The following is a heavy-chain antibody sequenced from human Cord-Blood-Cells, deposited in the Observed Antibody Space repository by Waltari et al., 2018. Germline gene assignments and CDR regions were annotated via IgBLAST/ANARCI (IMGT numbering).Heavy chain of an antibody. V-gene: IGHV5-51*01. D-gene: IGHD7-27*01. CDR2: IYPGDSDT. J-gene: IGHJ3*02. Sequence: LPLWHSLAEVKKPGESLKVSCTGSGYSFTIYWIGWWRQLPGKGLEWMGIIYPGDSDTRYSPSFQGQVTISADKSISTAYLQWSSLKASDTAMYYCARHSIGNWGGAFDIWGQGTMVTVSS. CDR1: GYSFTIYW. CDR3: ARHSIGNWGGAFDI.